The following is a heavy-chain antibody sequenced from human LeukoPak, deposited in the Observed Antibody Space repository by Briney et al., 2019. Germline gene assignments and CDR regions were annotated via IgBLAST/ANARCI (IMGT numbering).Heavy chain of an antibody. CDR2: ISGSGAST. Sequence: PGGSLRLSCAASGFTFSSYAMSWVRQAPGKGLEWVSLISGSGASTYYADSVKGRFTISKDNSKNTLYLQMNSLRAEDTAVYYCARDTPLMQPRAAPNSNGGYWGQGTLVTVSS. CDR1: GFTFSSYA. V-gene: IGHV3-23*01. D-gene: IGHD4-11*01. CDR3: ARDTPLMQPRAAPNSNGGY. J-gene: IGHJ4*02.